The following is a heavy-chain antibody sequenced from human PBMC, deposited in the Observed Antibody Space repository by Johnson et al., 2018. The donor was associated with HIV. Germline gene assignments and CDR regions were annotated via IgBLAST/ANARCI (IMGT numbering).Heavy chain of an antibody. Sequence: VQLVESGGGVVRPGGSLRLSCAASGFTFDDYGMRWVRQAPGKGLEWVSGINWTGGSTGYAEPVSGRFTISRDNAKNSLYLQMNSLRADDTALYYCARFLAGTAMVGDAFDIWGQGTMVTVSS. V-gene: IGHV3-20*04. CDR2: INWTGGST. D-gene: IGHD6-19*01. J-gene: IGHJ3*02. CDR3: ARFLAGTAMVGDAFDI. CDR1: GFTFDDYG.